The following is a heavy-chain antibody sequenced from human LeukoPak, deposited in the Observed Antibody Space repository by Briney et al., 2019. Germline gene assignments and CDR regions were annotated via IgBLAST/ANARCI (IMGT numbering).Heavy chain of an antibody. D-gene: IGHD1-26*01. V-gene: IGHV3-48*03. CDR2: ISSSGSTI. CDR3: ARDLGRSYSFFFDY. J-gene: IGHJ4*02. CDR1: GFTFSSYE. Sequence: GGSLRLSCAASGFTFSSYEMNWVRQAPGKGLEWVSYISSSGSTIYYADSVKGRFTISRDNAKNSLYLQMNSLRAEDTAVYYYARDLGRSYSFFFDYWGQGTLVTVSS.